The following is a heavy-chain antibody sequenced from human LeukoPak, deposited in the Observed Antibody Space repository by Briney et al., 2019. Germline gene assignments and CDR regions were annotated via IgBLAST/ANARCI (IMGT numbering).Heavy chain of an antibody. CDR1: GYTFTGYY. V-gene: IGHV1-2*06. J-gene: IGHJ4*02. D-gene: IGHD5-18*01. CDR2: INPNSGGT. Sequence: ASVKVSCRASGYTFTGYYMHWVRQAPGQGLEWMGRINPNSGGTNYAQKFQGRVTMTRDTSISTAYMELSRLRSEDTAVYYCARVRSYGQFYDYWGQGTLVTVSS. CDR3: ARVRSYGQFYDY.